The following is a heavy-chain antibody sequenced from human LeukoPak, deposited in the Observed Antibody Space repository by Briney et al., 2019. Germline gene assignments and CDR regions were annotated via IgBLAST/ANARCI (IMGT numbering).Heavy chain of an antibody. CDR1: GGSFSGYY. V-gene: IGHV4-34*01. Sequence: PSXTLSLTCAVYGGSFSGYYWSWIRQPPGKGLEWIGEINHSGRTNYNPSLKRRVTISVETSKNKFSLKLSSVTAADTAVYYCARGLVGYSYGAWGQGTLVTVSS. D-gene: IGHD5-18*01. J-gene: IGHJ4*02. CDR2: INHSGRT. CDR3: ARGLVGYSYGA.